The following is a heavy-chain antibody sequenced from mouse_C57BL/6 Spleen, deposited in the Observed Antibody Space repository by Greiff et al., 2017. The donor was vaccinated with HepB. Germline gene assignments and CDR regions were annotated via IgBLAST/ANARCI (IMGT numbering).Heavy chain of an antibody. CDR1: GYTFTSYW. CDR2: IYPGSGST. D-gene: IGHD3-2*02. J-gene: IGHJ2*01. V-gene: IGHV1-55*01. CDR3: ARGEGLRLRTDY. Sequence: QVQLQQPGAELVKPGASVKMSCKASGYTFTSYWMTWVKQRPGQGLEWIGDIYPGSGSTNYNEKFKSKATLTVDTSSSTAYMQLSSLTSEDSAVYYCARGEGLRLRTDYWGQGTTLTVSS.